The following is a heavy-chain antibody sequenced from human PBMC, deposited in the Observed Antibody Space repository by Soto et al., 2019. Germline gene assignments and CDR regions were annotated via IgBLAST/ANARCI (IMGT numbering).Heavy chain of an antibody. J-gene: IGHJ4*02. CDR1: GGSISSYY. CDR3: ARGYGSSGNLDY. Sequence: QVQLQESGPGLVKPSETLSLTCTVSGGSISSYYWSWIRQPPGKGLEWIGYINYSGSTNYNPSLKSRVTISVDTSKNQFSLKLSSVTAADTAVYYCARGYGSSGNLDYWGQGTLVTVSS. CDR2: INYSGST. V-gene: IGHV4-59*01. D-gene: IGHD6-19*01.